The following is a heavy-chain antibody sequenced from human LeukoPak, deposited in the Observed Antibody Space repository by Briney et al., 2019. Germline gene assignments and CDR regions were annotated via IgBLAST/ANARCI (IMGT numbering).Heavy chain of an antibody. J-gene: IGHJ6*03. CDR3: ARGDGYNSYYYYYYMDV. Sequence: SETLSLTCTVSGGSISSYYWSWIRQPPGKGLEWVGYIYYSGSTNYNPSLKSRVTISVDTSKNQFSLKLISVTAADTAVYYCARGDGYNSYYYYYYMDVWGKGTTVTVSS. D-gene: IGHD5-24*01. CDR1: GGSISSYY. V-gene: IGHV4-59*01. CDR2: IYYSGST.